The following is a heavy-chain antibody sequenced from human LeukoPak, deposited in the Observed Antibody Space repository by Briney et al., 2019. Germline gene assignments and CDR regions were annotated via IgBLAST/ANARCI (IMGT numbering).Heavy chain of an antibody. J-gene: IGHJ6*02. Sequence: ASVKVSCKASGYTFTSYGISWVRQAPGQGLEWMGWISAYNGNTNYAQKLQGRVTMTTDTSTSTAYMELRSLRSDDTAVYYCAGDPGESSSWGYTYYYYGMDVWGQGTTVTVSS. D-gene: IGHD6-13*01. V-gene: IGHV1-18*01. CDR3: AGDPGESSSWGYTYYYYGMDV. CDR2: ISAYNGNT. CDR1: GYTFTSYG.